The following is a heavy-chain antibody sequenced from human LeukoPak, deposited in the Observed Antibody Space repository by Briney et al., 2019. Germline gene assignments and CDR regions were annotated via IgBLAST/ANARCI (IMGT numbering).Heavy chain of an antibody. Sequence: GGSLRLSCEASGFTFSDHWMTWVRPAPGKGLEWVANIKQGGSQRYYVDSVKGRFTISRDDVKSTLSRQLNNLRAEDRPLYYCARGPNFGDYVDFLDSWGQGTLVTVSS. V-gene: IGHV3-7*01. CDR3: ARGPNFGDYVDFLDS. CDR1: GFTFSDHW. J-gene: IGHJ4*02. CDR2: IKQGGSQR. D-gene: IGHD4-17*01.